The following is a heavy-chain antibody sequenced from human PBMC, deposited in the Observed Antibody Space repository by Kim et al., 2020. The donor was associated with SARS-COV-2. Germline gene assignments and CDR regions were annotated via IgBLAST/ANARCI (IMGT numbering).Heavy chain of an antibody. D-gene: IGHD6-19*01. V-gene: IGHV1-24*01. J-gene: IGHJ3*02. Sequence: AQKFQGRVTMTEDTSTDTAYLELSSLRSEDTAVYYCATERQWLVGGAFDIWGQGTMVTVSS. CDR3: ATERQWLVGGAFDI.